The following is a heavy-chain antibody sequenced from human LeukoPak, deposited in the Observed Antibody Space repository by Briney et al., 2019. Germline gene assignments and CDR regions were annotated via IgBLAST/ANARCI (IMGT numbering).Heavy chain of an antibody. V-gene: IGHV4-59*01. CDR3: ARAAAHYFGSGSYYKRVREAFDI. CDR2: IYYSGTP. D-gene: IGHD3-10*01. J-gene: IGHJ3*02. Sequence: SETLSLTCTVSGGSLSSYYWSWIRQPPGKGLEWIGYIYYSGTPNYNPYLKSRVTISVDTSKNQFSMKLSSVTAADTAVYYCARAAAHYFGSGSYYKRVREAFDIWGQGKMVTVSS. CDR1: GGSLSSYY.